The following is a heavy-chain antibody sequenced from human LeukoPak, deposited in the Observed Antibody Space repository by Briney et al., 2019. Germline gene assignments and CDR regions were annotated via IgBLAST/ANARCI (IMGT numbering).Heavy chain of an antibody. CDR1: GFTFSSYA. D-gene: IGHD4-17*01. J-gene: IGHJ4*02. CDR3: AKVYTVTRNFDY. CDR2: ICGSGGST. V-gene: IGHV3-23*01. Sequence: GGSLRLSCAASGFTFSSYAMSWVRQAPGKGLEWVSAICGSGGSTYYADSVKGRFTISRDNSKNTLYLQMNSLRAEDTAVYYCAKVYTVTRNFDYWGQGTLVTVSS.